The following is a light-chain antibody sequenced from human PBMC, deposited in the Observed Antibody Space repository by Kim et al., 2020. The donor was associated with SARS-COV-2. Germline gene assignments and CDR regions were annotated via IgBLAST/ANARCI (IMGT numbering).Light chain of an antibody. CDR1: ASISNW. J-gene: IGKJ2*01. CDR3: QQDNGH. V-gene: IGKV1-5*03. Sequence: IHMTQSPSTLSASVGDRVTITCRASASISNWLAWYQQKPGKAPKVIIYEASDLGTGVPSRFSGSGSGTEFTLTITSLQPDDFASYDCQQDNGHFGQGTKLEI. CDR2: EAS.